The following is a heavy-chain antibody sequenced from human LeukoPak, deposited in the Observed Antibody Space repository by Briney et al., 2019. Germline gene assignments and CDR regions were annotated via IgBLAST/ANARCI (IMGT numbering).Heavy chain of an antibody. Sequence: SETLSLTCAVSGGSISSGGYSWTWIRQPPGKGLEWIGYIYHSGTTYYNPSLKSRVTIKADKSKNQFSLKLNSVTAADTAVYYCARGRSITMVRGASYGLDVWGQGTTVTVSS. CDR1: GGSISSGGYS. CDR3: ARGRSITMVRGASYGLDV. D-gene: IGHD3-10*01. V-gene: IGHV4-30-2*01. CDR2: IYHSGTT. J-gene: IGHJ6*02.